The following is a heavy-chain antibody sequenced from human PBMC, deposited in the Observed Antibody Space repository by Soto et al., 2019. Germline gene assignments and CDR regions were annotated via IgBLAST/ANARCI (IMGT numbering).Heavy chain of an antibody. CDR2: INAGNGNT. CDR1: GYTFTGYA. D-gene: IGHD2-15*01. CDR3: ARAVAVAAVSDC. V-gene: IGHV1-3*05. Sequence: QVQLVQSGAEEKKPGASVKVSCKASGYTFTGYAMHWVRQAPGQRLEWMGWINAGNGNTKYSQKFQGRVTITRDTPASTAYMEPRSLRSEDTSVYYCARAVAVAAVSDCWGQGTLVTVS. J-gene: IGHJ4*02.